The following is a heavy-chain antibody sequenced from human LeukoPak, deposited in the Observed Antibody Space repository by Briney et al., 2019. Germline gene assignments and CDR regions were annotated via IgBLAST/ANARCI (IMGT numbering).Heavy chain of an antibody. D-gene: IGHD5-12*01. CDR1: GFTFSSYG. Sequence: QPGRSLRLSCAASGFTFSSYGMHWVRQAPGKGLEWVAVISYDGSNKYYADSVKGRFTISRDNSKNTLYLQMNSLRAEDTAVYYCARDQVATITLDYWGQGTLVTVSS. CDR3: ARDQVATITLDY. V-gene: IGHV3-30*03. J-gene: IGHJ4*02. CDR2: ISYDGSNK.